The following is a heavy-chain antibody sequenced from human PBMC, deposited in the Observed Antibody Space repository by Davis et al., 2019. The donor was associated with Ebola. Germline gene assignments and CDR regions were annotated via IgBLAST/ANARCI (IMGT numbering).Heavy chain of an antibody. Sequence: GGSLRLSCAASGFTFSSYGMHWVRQAPGKGLEWVAVISYDGSNKYYADSVKGRFTISRDNSKNTLYLQMNSLRAEDTAVYYCAREYYYDSSGYCTYWGQGTLVTVSS. J-gene: IGHJ4*02. D-gene: IGHD3-22*01. CDR2: ISYDGSNK. CDR1: GFTFSSYG. V-gene: IGHV3-30*03. CDR3: AREYYYDSSGYCTY.